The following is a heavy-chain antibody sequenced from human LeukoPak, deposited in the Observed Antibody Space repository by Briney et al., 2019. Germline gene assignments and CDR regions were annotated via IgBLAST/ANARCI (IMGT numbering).Heavy chain of an antibody. CDR3: AIRIAVAGTSMIDY. D-gene: IGHD6-19*01. CDR1: GGSFSSGYY. Sequence: PSETLPLTCTVSGGSFSSGYYWGWIRQPPGKGLEWIGSIYHSGSTYYNPSLKSRVTISVDTSKNQFSLKLSSVTAADTAVYYCAIRIAVAGTSMIDYWGQGTLVTVSS. V-gene: IGHV4-38-2*02. J-gene: IGHJ4*02. CDR2: IYHSGST.